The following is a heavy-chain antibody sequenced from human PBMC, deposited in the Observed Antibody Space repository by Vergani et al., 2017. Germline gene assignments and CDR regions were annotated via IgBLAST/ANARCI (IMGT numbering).Heavy chain of an antibody. CDR2: LSASDRRT. Sequence: EVQLLESGGDLVQPGGSLRLSCAASGFTFIMHAMRWVRQAPGKGLEWVSTLSASDRRTHYADSVKGRFTISRDNSKNTLFLHMNSLRPEDTAVYYCEKVGRSEVADTFGAFDIWGQGTMVTVSS. CDR3: EKVGRSEVADTFGAFDI. CDR1: GFTFIMHA. J-gene: IGHJ3*02. D-gene: IGHD6-19*01. V-gene: IGHV3-23*01.